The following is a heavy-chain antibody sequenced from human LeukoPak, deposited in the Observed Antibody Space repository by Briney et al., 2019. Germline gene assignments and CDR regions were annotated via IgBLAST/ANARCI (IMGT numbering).Heavy chain of an antibody. J-gene: IGHJ4*02. CDR3: ARGEIAVAGTFDY. V-gene: IGHV4-39*07. D-gene: IGHD6-19*01. Sequence: KPSETLSLTCTVSGGSISSSSYYWGWIRQPPGKGLEWIGSIYYSGNTYYNPSLKSRVTISVDTSKNQFSLKLSSVTAADTAVYYCARGEIAVAGTFDYWGQGTLVTVSS. CDR2: IYYSGNT. CDR1: GGSISSSSYY.